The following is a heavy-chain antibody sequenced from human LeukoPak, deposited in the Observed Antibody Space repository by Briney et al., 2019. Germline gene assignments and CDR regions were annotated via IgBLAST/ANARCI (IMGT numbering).Heavy chain of an antibody. CDR3: ARDAQWLVPEGYYYYMDV. J-gene: IGHJ6*03. CDR1: GFTFSRYN. D-gene: IGHD6-19*01. Sequence: PGGSLRLSCAGSGFTFSRYNMNWFRQAPGKGLERVSSISIRSSYIFYADSVKGRFTISRDNAKNSLYLQMNSLGAEDTAVYYCARDAQWLVPEGYYYYMDVWGKGTTVTVSS. CDR2: ISIRSSYI. V-gene: IGHV3-21*01.